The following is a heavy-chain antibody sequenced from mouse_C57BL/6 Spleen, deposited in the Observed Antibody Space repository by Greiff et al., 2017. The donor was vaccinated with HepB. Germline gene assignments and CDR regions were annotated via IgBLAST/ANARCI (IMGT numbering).Heavy chain of an antibody. CDR3: ARAGTGKGWFAY. Sequence: EVQLQQSGPELVKPGASVKISCKASGYSFTGYYMNWVKQSTEKSLEWIGEINPSTGGTTYNQKFKAKATLTVDKSSSTAYMQLKSLKSEDSAVYYCARAGTGKGWFAYWGQGTLVTVSA. V-gene: IGHV1-42*01. D-gene: IGHD4-1*01. CDR1: GYSFTGYY. CDR2: INPSTGGT. J-gene: IGHJ3*01.